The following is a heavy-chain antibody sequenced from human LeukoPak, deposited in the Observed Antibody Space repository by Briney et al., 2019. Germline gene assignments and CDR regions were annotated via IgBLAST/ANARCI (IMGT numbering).Heavy chain of an antibody. CDR2: ISDRGRST. CDR1: GFTFSDYS. CDR3: AKGGLRSTPLDS. Sequence: GGSLRLSCAASGFTFSDYSMTWVRPAPGKGLDWVSVISDRGRSTFYADSVKGRFTISRDNAKNTLYLQMNSLRAEDTAVYYCAKGGLRSTPLDSWGQGTLVTVSS. J-gene: IGHJ4*02. D-gene: IGHD2-15*01. V-gene: IGHV3-23*01.